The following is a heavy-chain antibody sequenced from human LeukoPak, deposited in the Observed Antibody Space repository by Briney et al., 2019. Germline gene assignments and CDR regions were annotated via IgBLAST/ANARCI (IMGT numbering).Heavy chain of an antibody. V-gene: IGHV5-51*01. CDR2: TYPGDSDT. CDR1: GYSFTSYW. D-gene: IGHD3-3*01. J-gene: IGHJ5*02. Sequence: GESLKISCKGSGYSFTSYWIGWVRQMPGKGLEWMGITYPGDSDTRYSPSFQGQVTISADKSISTAYLQWSSLKASDTAMYYCARQTTYYDFWSAPYNWFDPWGQGTLVTVSS. CDR3: ARQTTYYDFWSAPYNWFDP.